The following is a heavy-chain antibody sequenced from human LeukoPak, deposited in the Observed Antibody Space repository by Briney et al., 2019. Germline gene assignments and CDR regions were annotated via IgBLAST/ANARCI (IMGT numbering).Heavy chain of an antibody. Sequence: SETLSLICTVSGYSIRTDYYWGWIRPPPGKGPQWIGTINKSGNTYYNPSLRSRVTISVDTSKDQFSLKLSSVTAADTAVYYCAKVEMATMDYYYYYYMDVWGKGTTVTVSS. CDR2: INKSGNT. J-gene: IGHJ6*03. V-gene: IGHV4-38-2*02. D-gene: IGHD5-24*01. CDR1: GYSIRTDYY. CDR3: AKVEMATMDYYYYYYMDV.